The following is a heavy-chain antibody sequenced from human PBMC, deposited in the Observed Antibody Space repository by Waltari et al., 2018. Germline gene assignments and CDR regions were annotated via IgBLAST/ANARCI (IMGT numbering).Heavy chain of an antibody. CDR2: ISSSGSTL. CDR1: GFPFSRYE. J-gene: IGHJ5*02. Sequence: EVQLVESGGGLVQPGGSLRLSCAASGFPFSRYEMNWVRQAPGKGLAWVSYISSSGSTLYYADSVKGRFTISRDNANNSLYLQMNSLRAEDTAVYYCARELGGDFWSGYSHNWFDPWGQGTLVTVSS. D-gene: IGHD3-3*01. CDR3: ARELGGDFWSGYSHNWFDP. V-gene: IGHV3-48*03.